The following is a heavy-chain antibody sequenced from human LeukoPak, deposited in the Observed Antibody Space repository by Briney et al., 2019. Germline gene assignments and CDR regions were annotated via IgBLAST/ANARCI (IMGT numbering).Heavy chain of an antibody. CDR2: IYSSVT. D-gene: IGHD4/OR15-4a*01. CDR3: ARRAGAYSQPYDY. V-gene: IGHV3-53*01. J-gene: IGHJ4*02. Sequence: GGSLRLSCTVSGFTVSSNSMSCVREAPGKGLEWVSFIYSSVTRYSDSVKGRLTISRDNSRNPLFLQMNSLRAEDTAVYYCARRAGAYSQPYDYWGQGTLVTVSS. CDR1: GFTVSSNS.